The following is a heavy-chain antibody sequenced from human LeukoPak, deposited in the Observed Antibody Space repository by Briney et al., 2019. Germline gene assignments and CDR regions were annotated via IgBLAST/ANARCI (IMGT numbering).Heavy chain of an antibody. CDR1: GYTFITYY. CDR3: ARESPPNWFDP. Sequence: ASVKVSCKASGYTFITYYIHWVRQAPGQGLEWMGIINPNGGTTSYAQKFQGRVTMTRDTSTSTVYMELSSLRSDDTGMYYCARESPPNWFDPWGQGTLVTVSS. J-gene: IGHJ5*02. V-gene: IGHV1-46*01. CDR2: INPNGGTT.